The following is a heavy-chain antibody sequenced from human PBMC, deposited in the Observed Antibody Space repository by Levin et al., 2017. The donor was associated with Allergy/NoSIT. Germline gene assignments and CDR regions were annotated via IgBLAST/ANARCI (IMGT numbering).Heavy chain of an antibody. D-gene: IGHD3-10*01. CDR3: AKYNTRGYVDY. CDR1: GYTFTSED. J-gene: IGHJ4*02. CDR2: MNPNSGNT. Sequence: VASVKVSCKASGYTFTSEDINWVRQATGQGLEWMGWMNPNSGNTGYAQKFQGRVTMTRSTSISTAYMELSSLRSEDTAVYYCAKYNTRGYVDYWGQGTLVTVSS. V-gene: IGHV1-8*01.